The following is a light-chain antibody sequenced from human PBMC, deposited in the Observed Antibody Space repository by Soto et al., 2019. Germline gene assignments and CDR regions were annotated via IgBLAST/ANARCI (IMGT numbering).Light chain of an antibody. CDR3: LQDFSYPRT. Sequence: AVQLIQSPSSLSASVGDRVTITCRASQGIRTDLGWYQQSPGKAPKVLIVGASTLQSGVPSRFSGSGSGTDFTLTISSLPPEDSATYYCLQDFSYPRTFGQGTKVEIK. J-gene: IGKJ1*01. CDR2: GAS. V-gene: IGKV1-6*01. CDR1: QGIRTD.